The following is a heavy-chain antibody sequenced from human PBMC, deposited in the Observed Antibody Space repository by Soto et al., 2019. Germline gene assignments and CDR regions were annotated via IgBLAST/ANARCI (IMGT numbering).Heavy chain of an antibody. V-gene: IGHV3-21*01. CDR1: GFTFSSYS. D-gene: IGHD6-19*01. CDR2: ISSSSSYI. Sequence: EVQLVESGGGLVKPGGSLRLSCAASGFTFSSYSMNWVRQAPGKGLEWVSSISSSSSYIYYADSVKGRFTISRDNAKNSLYLQMNSLRAEDTAVYYCARDGWYSSGWELEPPFDYWGQGTLVTVSS. CDR3: ARDGWYSSGWELEPPFDY. J-gene: IGHJ4*02.